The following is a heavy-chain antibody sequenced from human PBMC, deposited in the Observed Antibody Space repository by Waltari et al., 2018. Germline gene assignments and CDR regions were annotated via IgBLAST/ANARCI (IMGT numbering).Heavy chain of an antibody. CDR1: GESFLGYF. CDR2: IHHSGST. V-gene: IGHV4-34*01. J-gene: IGHJ4*01. D-gene: IGHD2-21*01. CDR3: ARYGEVPPNYFFDY. Sequence: QVQLHQWGAGQLKPSETLSLPCAVSGESFLGYFWSWIRQAPGKGVEWLGAIHHSGSTNYNPALASRVSLSVDTTKKQFSLRLTSVTAADAAVYYCARYGEVPPNYFFDYWGRGTLVTVSS.